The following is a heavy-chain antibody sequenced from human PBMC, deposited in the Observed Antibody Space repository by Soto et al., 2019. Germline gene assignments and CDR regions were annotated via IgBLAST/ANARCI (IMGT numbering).Heavy chain of an antibody. Sequence: QVQLVQCGAEEKKPGASVKVSCKASGYTFTSYGISWVRQAPGQGLEWMGWVSAYNGNTNYAQKLQGRVTMTTDTSTSTAYMELRSLRSDDTAVYYCAREWNTVWPNDAFDIWGQGTMVTVSS. CDR1: GYTFTSYG. CDR3: AREWNTVWPNDAFDI. J-gene: IGHJ3*02. CDR2: VSAYNGNT. D-gene: IGHD4-17*01. V-gene: IGHV1-18*01.